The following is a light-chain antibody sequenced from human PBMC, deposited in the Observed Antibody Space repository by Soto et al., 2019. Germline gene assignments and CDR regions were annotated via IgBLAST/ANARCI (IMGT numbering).Light chain of an antibody. CDR1: QSVLYSSNNKSY. J-gene: IGKJ4*01. Sequence: DIVMTQSPDSLAVSLGERATINCKSSQSVLYSSNNKSYLAWFQQKPGQPPKLLIYWASNRESGVPDRFSGSGSGTDFTITISSMQAGDVPVYYCQQYYSTPLTFGGGTKVENK. CDR2: WAS. V-gene: IGKV4-1*01. CDR3: QQYYSTPLT.